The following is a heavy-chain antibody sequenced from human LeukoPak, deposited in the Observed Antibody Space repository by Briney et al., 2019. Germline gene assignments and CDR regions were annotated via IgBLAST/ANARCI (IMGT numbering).Heavy chain of an antibody. J-gene: IGHJ4*02. CDR3: ARGGGVLRYFDWPSYFDY. CDR1: GGSISSSSYY. V-gene: IGHV4-31*03. Sequence: TLSLTCTVSGGSISSSSYYWGWIRQPPGKGLEWIGYIYYSGSTYYNPSLKSRVTISVDTSKNQFSLKLSSVTAADTAVYYCARGGGVLRYFDWPSYFDYWGQGTLVTVSS. CDR2: IYYSGST. D-gene: IGHD3-9*01.